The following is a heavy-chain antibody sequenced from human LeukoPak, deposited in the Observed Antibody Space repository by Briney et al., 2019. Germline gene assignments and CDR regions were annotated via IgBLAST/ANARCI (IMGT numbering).Heavy chain of an antibody. CDR3: ARVPSRLGFSQGAFDY. Sequence: EASVKVSCKASGGTFSSYAISWVRQAPGQGLEWMGGIIPIFDTANYAQKFQGRVTITTDESTSTAYMELSSLRSEDTAVYYCARVPSRLGFSQGAFDYWGQGTLVTVSS. V-gene: IGHV1-69*05. J-gene: IGHJ4*02. CDR1: GGTFSSYA. CDR2: IIPIFDTA. D-gene: IGHD3-16*01.